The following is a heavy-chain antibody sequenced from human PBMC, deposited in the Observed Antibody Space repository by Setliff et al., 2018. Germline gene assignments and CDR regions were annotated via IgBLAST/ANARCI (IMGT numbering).Heavy chain of an antibody. Sequence: LRLSCAASGFTFRTFSMHWVRQAPGKGLEWVSSISPDSIYIYYADSVKGRLTISRDNAWDSLYLQMNSLGAEDTAVYYCARSPANGGHDAFDIWGRGTMVTVS. V-gene: IGHV3-21*01. J-gene: IGHJ3*02. D-gene: IGHD6-25*01. CDR2: ISPDSIYI. CDR3: ARSPANGGHDAFDI. CDR1: GFTFRTFS.